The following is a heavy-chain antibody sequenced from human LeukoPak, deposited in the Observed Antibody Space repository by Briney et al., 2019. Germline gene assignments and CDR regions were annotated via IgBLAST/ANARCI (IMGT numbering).Heavy chain of an antibody. D-gene: IGHD6-13*01. CDR2: ISAYNGNT. CDR3: ARDYSSSWDDDAFDI. CDR1: GYTFTSYG. Sequence: ASVKVSCKASGYTFTSYGISWVRQAPGQGLEWMGWISAYNGNTNYAQKLQGRVTMTTDTSTSTAYMELRSLRSDDTAVYYCARDYSSSWDDDAFDIWGQGTMVTVSS. J-gene: IGHJ3*02. V-gene: IGHV1-18*01.